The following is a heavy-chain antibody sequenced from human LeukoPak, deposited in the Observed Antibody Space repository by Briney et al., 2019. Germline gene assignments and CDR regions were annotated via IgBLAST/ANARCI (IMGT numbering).Heavy chain of an antibody. CDR1: GFTVSSNY. D-gene: IGHD3-22*01. Sequence: GGSLGLSCAASGFTVSSNYMSWVRQAPGKGLGWGSLIYSGGSTYYADSVKGRFTISRDNSKNTLYLQMNSLRAEDTAVYYCARETYYYDSSGYRHYYFDYWGQGTLVTVSS. CDR2: IYSGGST. J-gene: IGHJ4*02. V-gene: IGHV3-53*01. CDR3: ARETYYYDSSGYRHYYFDY.